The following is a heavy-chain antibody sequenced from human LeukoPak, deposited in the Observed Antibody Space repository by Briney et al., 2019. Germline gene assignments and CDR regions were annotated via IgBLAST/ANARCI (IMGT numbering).Heavy chain of an antibody. Sequence: PSETLSLTCTVSGGSISSYYWSWIRQPPGKGLEWIGYIYYSGSTNYNPSLKSRVTISVDTSKNQFSLKLSSVTAADTAVYYCAWALTVWPDFDYWGQGTLVTVSS. J-gene: IGHJ4*02. D-gene: IGHD1-14*01. CDR3: AWALTVWPDFDY. CDR1: GGSISSYY. V-gene: IGHV4-59*01. CDR2: IYYSGST.